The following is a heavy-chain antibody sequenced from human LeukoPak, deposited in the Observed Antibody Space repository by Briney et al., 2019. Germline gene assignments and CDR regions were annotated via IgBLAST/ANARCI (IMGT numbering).Heavy chain of an antibody. CDR1: GFTFSNYG. V-gene: IGHV3-23*01. Sequence: GGSLRLSCAASGFTFSNYGMNWVRQAPGKGLEWVSIITSGVGITYYADSVKGRFTISKDNSKNTLYLQMNSLRAEDTAVYYCAKGDYYDFDYWGQGTLVTVSS. D-gene: IGHD3-10*01. CDR3: AKGDYYDFDY. J-gene: IGHJ4*02. CDR2: ITSGVGIT.